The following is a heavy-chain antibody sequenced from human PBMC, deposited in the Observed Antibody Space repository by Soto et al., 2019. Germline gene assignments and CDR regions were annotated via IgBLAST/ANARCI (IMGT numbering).Heavy chain of an antibody. CDR1: GFTFSNYG. CDR2: IWHDGNNK. CDR3: ASDLVGASDSYGLDV. D-gene: IGHD1-26*01. Sequence: PGGSLRLSCAASGFTFSNYGMHWVRQALGKGLEWVAIIWHDGNNKYYADSVRGRFIISRDNSKNRLYLQMNSLRAEDTAVYYCASDLVGASDSYGLDVWGQGTPVTVSS. J-gene: IGHJ6*02. V-gene: IGHV3-33*01.